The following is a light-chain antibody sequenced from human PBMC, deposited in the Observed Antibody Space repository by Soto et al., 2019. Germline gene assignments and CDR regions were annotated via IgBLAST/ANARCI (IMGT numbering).Light chain of an antibody. CDR3: QQYRSLPLT. CDR2: LAS. CDR1: QSLTNDY. V-gene: IGKV3-20*01. Sequence: EIVLTQSPGTLSLSPGERATLSCRASQSLTNDYLAWYQQKVGQAPRLLIYLASRRATGIPDRFSGSGSGTDFALTISRLEPEDLAVYFCQQYRSLPLTFGGGTKVEIK. J-gene: IGKJ4*01.